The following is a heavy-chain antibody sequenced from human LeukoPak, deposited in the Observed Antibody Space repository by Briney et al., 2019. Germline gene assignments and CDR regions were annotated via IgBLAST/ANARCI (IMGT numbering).Heavy chain of an antibody. V-gene: IGHV3-30*18. CDR2: ISYDGSNK. D-gene: IGHD6-13*01. CDR1: GFTFSSYG. Sequence: GRSLRLSCAASGFTFSSYGMHWVRQALGKGLEWVAVISYDGSNKYYADSVKGRFTISRDNSKNTLYLQMNSLRAEDTAVYYCAKGRIAAAGRLDYWGQGTLVTVSS. CDR3: AKGRIAAAGRLDY. J-gene: IGHJ4*02.